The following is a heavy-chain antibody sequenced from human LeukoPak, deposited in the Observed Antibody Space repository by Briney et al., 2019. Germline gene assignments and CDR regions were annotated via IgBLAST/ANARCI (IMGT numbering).Heavy chain of an antibody. CDR3: ARGVGGDSYGYH. D-gene: IGHD5-18*01. V-gene: IGHV4-61*09. Sequence: PSETLSLTCTVSGGSISSGSYYWSWIRQPAGKGLEWIGHIYTSGSTNYNPSLKSRVTISVDTSKNQFSLKLSSVTAADTAVYYCARGVGGDSYGYHWGQGTLVTVSS. CDR2: IYTSGST. CDR1: GGSISSGSYY. J-gene: IGHJ5*02.